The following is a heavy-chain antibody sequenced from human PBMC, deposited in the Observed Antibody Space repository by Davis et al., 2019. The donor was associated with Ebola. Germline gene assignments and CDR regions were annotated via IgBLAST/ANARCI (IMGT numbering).Heavy chain of an antibody. CDR3: AKDNYYYGMDV. CDR1: GFTFSSYW. CDR2: IKQDGSEN. V-gene: IGHV3-7*01. J-gene: IGHJ6*02. Sequence: GESLKISCAASGFTFSSYWMSWVRQAPGKGLEWVANIKQDGSENYYVDSVKGRFTISRDNAKNSLYLQMNSRRAEDTAVYYCAKDNYYYGMDVWGQGTTVTVSS.